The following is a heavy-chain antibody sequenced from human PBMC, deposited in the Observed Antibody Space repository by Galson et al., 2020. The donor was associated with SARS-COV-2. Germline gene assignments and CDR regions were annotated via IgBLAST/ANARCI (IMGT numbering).Heavy chain of an antibody. CDR2: ISHSGGT. V-gene: IGHV4-30-2*01. J-gene: IGHJ3*02. CDR3: ARLHYGEYAPEAFDI. D-gene: IGHD4-17*01. Sequence: SETLSLTCAVSGTSISSGSYSWNWIRQPPGKGLEWIGYISHSGGTYYNPSLKSRVTISGDRSKNQFSLRLSSVTAADTVVYYCARLHYGEYAPEAFDIWGPGTRVTVAS. CDR1: GTSISSGSYS.